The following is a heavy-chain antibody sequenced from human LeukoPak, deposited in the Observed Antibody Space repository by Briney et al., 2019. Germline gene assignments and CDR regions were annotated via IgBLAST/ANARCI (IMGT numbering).Heavy chain of an antibody. CDR3: ARDYPQFDY. J-gene: IGHJ4*02. V-gene: IGHV7-4-1*02. Sequence: EASVTVSCTASGYTFTSYAMNWVRQAPGQGLEWMGWINTNTGNPTYAQGFTGRFVFSLDTSVSTAYLQISSLKAEDTAVYYCARDYPQFDYWGQGTLVTVSS. CDR2: INTNTGNP. CDR1: GYTFTSYA. D-gene: IGHD3-16*02.